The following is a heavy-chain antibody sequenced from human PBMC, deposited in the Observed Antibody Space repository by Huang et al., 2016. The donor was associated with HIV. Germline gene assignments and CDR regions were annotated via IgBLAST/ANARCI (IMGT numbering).Heavy chain of an antibody. Sequence: QVHLQQWGAGLLKSAETLSLTCAVYGGSLSGYYWSWLRQTPGKGLEWIGEIHHLGSHNYNPSLKSRVSISMDGSKKQFSLKLRSISDADTAVYFCARDATKNPRGWFDPWGQGTLVTVSS. D-gene: IGHD3-10*01. J-gene: IGHJ5*02. V-gene: IGHV4-34*02. CDR1: GGSLSGYY. CDR2: IHHLGSH. CDR3: ARDATKNPRGWFDP.